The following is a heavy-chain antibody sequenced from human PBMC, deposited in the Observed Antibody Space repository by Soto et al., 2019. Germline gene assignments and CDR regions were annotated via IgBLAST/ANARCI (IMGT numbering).Heavy chain of an antibody. V-gene: IGHV4-61*01. CDR3: ARLDIWTGGIDY. CDR1: GGSVSSGSYY. Sequence: SETLSLTCTVSGGSVSSGSYYWSWIRQPPGKGLEWIGYIYYSGSTNYNPSLKSRVTISVDTSKNQFSLKLSSVTAADTAVYYCARLDIWTGGIDYWGQGTLVTVSS. J-gene: IGHJ4*02. CDR2: IYYSGST. D-gene: IGHD3-9*01.